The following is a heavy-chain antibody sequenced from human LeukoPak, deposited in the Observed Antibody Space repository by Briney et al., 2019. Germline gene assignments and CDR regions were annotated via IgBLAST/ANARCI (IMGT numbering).Heavy chain of an antibody. Sequence: GGSLRLSCAASGFRLSTYWMSWVRQAPGKGLEWVVNIKQDGSHKNYVDSVKGRFTISRDNAKNSLYLQMNSLRAEDTAVYYCARETPDSSGWDGGQGTLVTVSA. V-gene: IGHV3-7*01. CDR2: IKQDGSHK. CDR3: ARETPDSSGWD. CDR1: GFRLSTYW. D-gene: IGHD6-19*01. J-gene: IGHJ4*02.